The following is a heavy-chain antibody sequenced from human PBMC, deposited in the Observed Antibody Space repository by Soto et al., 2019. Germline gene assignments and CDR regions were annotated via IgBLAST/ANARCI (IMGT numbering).Heavy chain of an antibody. Sequence: QVTLKESGPVLVKPTETLTLTCTVSGFSLSNARMGVSWIRQPPGKALEWLAHIFSNDEKSYSTSLKSRLTIFKDTSKSQVVLTMTNMDPVDTATYYCARMNVVVYTYYFDYWGQGTLVTVSS. V-gene: IGHV2-26*01. J-gene: IGHJ4*02. CDR2: IFSNDEK. CDR1: GFSLSNARMG. D-gene: IGHD2-21*01. CDR3: ARMNVVVYTYYFDY.